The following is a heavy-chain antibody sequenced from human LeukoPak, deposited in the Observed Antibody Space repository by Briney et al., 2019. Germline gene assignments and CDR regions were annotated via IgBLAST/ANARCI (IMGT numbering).Heavy chain of an antibody. D-gene: IGHD2-8*01. V-gene: IGHV4-39*07. CDR1: GGSIGSNSFY. J-gene: IGHJ5*02. Sequence: SETLSLTCTVSGGSIGSNSFYWGWIRQPPGKGLEWIGSIYYTGSTYYNPALRSRVTISVDRSKNHFSLGLNSVTAADTAVYYCARVMYGEGVRFDPWGQGTLVTVSS. CDR2: IYYTGST. CDR3: ARVMYGEGVRFDP.